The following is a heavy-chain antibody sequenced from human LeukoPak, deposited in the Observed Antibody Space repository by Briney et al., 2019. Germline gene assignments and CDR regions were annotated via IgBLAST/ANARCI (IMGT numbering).Heavy chain of an antibody. CDR3: ASPGYSSGWYESPILGY. V-gene: IGHV3-48*04. Sequence: PGGSLRLSCAASGFTFSRNSMNWVRQAPGKGLEWVSYISSSSGAIYYADSVKGRFTISRDNAKNSLYLQMNSLRAEDTAVYYCASPGYSSGWYESPILGYWGQGTLVTVSS. CDR2: ISSSSGAI. CDR1: GFTFSRNS. D-gene: IGHD6-19*01. J-gene: IGHJ4*02.